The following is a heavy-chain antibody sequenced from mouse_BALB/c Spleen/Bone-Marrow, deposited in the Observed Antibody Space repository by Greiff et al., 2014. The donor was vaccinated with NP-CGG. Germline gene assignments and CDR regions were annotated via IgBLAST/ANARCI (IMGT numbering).Heavy chain of an antibody. D-gene: IGHD1-2*01. CDR2: ISDGGSYT. CDR1: GFTFSDYY. CDR3: ARVVTTATLYWYFDV. V-gene: IGHV5-4*02. J-gene: IGHJ1*01. Sequence: DVMLVESGGGLVKPGGSLKLSCAASGFTFSDYYMYWVRQTPEKRPEWVATISDGGSYTYYPDSVKGRFTISRDNAKNNLYLQMSSLKSEDTAMYYCARVVTTATLYWYFDVWGAGTTVTVSS.